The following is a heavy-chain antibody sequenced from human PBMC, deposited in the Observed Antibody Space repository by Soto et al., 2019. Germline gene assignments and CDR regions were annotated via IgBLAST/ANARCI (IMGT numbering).Heavy chain of an antibody. CDR3: AKRIGDV. CDR2: ISKSGGST. Sequence: EVQLLESGGDLIQPGGSLRLSCAASGFTFSSYAMTWVRQAPGKGLEWVSSISKSGGSTDYADSVRGRFTISRDNSKNTLYLQMNSLRTEDAAVYYCAKRIGDVWGQGTAVTVSS. V-gene: IGHV3-23*01. D-gene: IGHD2-15*01. J-gene: IGHJ6*02. CDR1: GFTFSSYA.